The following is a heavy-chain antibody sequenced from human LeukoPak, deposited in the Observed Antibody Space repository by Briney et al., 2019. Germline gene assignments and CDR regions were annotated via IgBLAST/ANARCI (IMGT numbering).Heavy chain of an antibody. J-gene: IGHJ4*02. V-gene: IGHV4-39*07. CDR3: ARSGYDVKYFDY. CDR1: GGSISSSSYY. D-gene: IGHD5-12*01. Sequence: SETLSLTCTVSGGSISSSSYYWGWIRQPPGKGLEWIGSIYYSGSTYYNPSLKSRVTISVDTSKNQFSLKLSSLTAADTAVYYCARSGYDVKYFDYWGQGTLVTVSS. CDR2: IYYSGST.